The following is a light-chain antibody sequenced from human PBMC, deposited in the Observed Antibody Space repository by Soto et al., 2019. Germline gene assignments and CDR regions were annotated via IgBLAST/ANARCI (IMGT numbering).Light chain of an antibody. CDR2: KAS. V-gene: IGKV1-5*03. Sequence: DIQMTQSPSTLSASVGDRVTITCRASQSISNWLAWYQHKPGKVPKLLIYKASSCESGVPSRFIGSGSATEFTLSISILQPDDFATYYCQQYNSYSTFGQGTKLEIK. CDR3: QQYNSYST. CDR1: QSISNW. J-gene: IGKJ2*01.